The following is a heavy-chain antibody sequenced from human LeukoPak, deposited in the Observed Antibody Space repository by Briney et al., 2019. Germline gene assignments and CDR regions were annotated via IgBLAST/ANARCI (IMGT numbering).Heavy chain of an antibody. Sequence: PGGSLRLSCAASGFTFSSYWMSWVRQAPGKGLEWVADINEDGSQKDYVDSVKGRFTISRDNAKNSLYLQMNSLRAEDTALYYCVRGVDVWGQGTTVVVSS. J-gene: IGHJ6*02. CDR1: GFTFSSYW. V-gene: IGHV3-7*04. CDR3: VRGVDV. CDR2: INEDGSQK.